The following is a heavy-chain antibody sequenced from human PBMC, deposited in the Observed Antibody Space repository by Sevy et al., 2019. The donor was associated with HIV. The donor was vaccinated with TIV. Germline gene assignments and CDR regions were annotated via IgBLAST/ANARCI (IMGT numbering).Heavy chain of an antibody. V-gene: IGHV1-18*01. Sequence: ASVKVSCKASGYPFSTYAISWVRQAPGQGLECMGWISAYNGHTNYAQILQHRVTMTTDTSTSTAYMELRSLRSDDTAVYYCARLEASGSGWYGNGMDVWGQGTTVTVSS. CDR2: ISAYNGHT. CDR3: ARLEASGSGWYGNGMDV. D-gene: IGHD6-19*01. J-gene: IGHJ6*02. CDR1: GYPFSTYA.